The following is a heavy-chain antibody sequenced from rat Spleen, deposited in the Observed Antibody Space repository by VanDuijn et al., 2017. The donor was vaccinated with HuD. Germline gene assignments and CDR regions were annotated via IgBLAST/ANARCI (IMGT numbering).Heavy chain of an antibody. D-gene: IGHD1-12*02. J-gene: IGHJ2*01. CDR1: GFTFSNFD. Sequence: EVQLVESGGGLVQPGRSMKLSCAASGFTFSNFDMAWVRQAPAKGLEWVATISSDGSSTYYRDSVKGRFTISRDDAESTLYLQMDSLRSEDTATYYCTMGSHYFDVTYYYEYWGQGVMVTVSS. CDR3: TMGSHYFDVTYYYEY. CDR2: ISSDGSST. V-gene: IGHV5-29*01.